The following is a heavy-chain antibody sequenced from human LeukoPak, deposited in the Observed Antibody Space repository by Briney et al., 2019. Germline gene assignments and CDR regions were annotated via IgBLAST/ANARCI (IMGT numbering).Heavy chain of an antibody. V-gene: IGHV3-30*04. D-gene: IGHD2-21*01. J-gene: IGHJ6*02. CDR2: ISSDGRHI. Sequence: PGGSLRLSCAASGFIFSSYALRWVRQAPGKGLEGVAVISSDGRHIFYADSVKGRFTISRDNSKSTLYLQMNSLRAEDTALYLCARCGGTCSLPSTSAMDVWGQGTTVTVS. CDR3: ARCGGTCSLPSTSAMDV. CDR1: GFIFSSYA.